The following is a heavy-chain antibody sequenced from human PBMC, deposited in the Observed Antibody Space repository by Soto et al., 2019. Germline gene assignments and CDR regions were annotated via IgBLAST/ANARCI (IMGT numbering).Heavy chain of an antibody. Sequence: GGSLRLSCAASGFTFSNYAMTWVRQAPGKGLEWVSGLSGSGGSTSSADSVKGRFAISRDNSKNTLYLQMNSLRDGDTAVYYCERGFSEGTGSQPDYWGQGT. V-gene: IGHV3-23*01. J-gene: IGHJ4*02. D-gene: IGHD1-1*01. CDR3: ERGFSEGTGSQPDY. CDR1: GFTFSNYA. CDR2: LSGSGGST.